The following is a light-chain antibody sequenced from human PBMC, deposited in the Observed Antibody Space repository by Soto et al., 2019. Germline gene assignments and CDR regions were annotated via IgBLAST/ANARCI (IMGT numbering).Light chain of an antibody. CDR1: RSLSSTS. V-gene: IGKV3-20*01. J-gene: IGKJ1*01. CDR3: QQHGSSPRT. Sequence: EIVLTQSPGTLSLSPGERAALSCRASRSLSSTSLAWYQQRPGQAPRLLIYDASSRATGIPDRFSGSGSGTDFTLTINRLEPDDFAVYYCQQHGSSPRTFGQGTKVEI. CDR2: DAS.